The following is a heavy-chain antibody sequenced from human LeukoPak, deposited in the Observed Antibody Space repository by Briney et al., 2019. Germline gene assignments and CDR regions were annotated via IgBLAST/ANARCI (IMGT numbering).Heavy chain of an antibody. CDR2: IYWDDDK. J-gene: IGHJ4*02. Sequence: SGPTLVKPTQTLTLTCTSSGFSFGTSGVGVGWIRQPPGKALEWLALIYWDDDKRYSPSLKSRLTITKDTSKNQVVLTMTNMDPVDTATYYCAHSRARREVWPYTLDYWGQGTLVTVSS. CDR1: GFSFGTSGVG. CDR3: AHSRARREVWPYTLDY. D-gene: IGHD3-16*01. V-gene: IGHV2-5*02.